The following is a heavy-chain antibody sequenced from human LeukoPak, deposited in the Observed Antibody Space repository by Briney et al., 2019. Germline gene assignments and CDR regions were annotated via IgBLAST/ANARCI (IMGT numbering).Heavy chain of an antibody. CDR2: MWSDGATK. J-gene: IGHJ4*02. CDR1: GFIFSTYG. CDR3: ARDGHSSGYYYVFDF. Sequence: GGSLRLSCAASGFIFSTYGMHWVRQAPGKGLEWVAVMWSDGATKYYSGSVKGRFTISRDIGENTLYLQMNSLRAEDTAIYYCARDGHSSGYYYVFDFWGQGTLVTVSS. D-gene: IGHD3-22*01. V-gene: IGHV3-33*08.